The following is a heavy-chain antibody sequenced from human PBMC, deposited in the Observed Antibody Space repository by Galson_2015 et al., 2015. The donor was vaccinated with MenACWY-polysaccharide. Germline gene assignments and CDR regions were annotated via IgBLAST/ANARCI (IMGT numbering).Heavy chain of an antibody. CDR3: ASTPYCSGGSCYSPDDY. J-gene: IGHJ4*02. D-gene: IGHD2-15*01. CDR1: GFTFSDYY. V-gene: IGHV3-11*04. Sequence: SLRLSCAASGFTFSDYYMSWIRQAPGKGLEWVSYISSSGSTIYYADSVKGRFTISRDNAKNSLYLQMNSLRAEDTAVYYCASTPYCSGGSCYSPDDYWGQGTLVTVSS. CDR2: ISSSGSTI.